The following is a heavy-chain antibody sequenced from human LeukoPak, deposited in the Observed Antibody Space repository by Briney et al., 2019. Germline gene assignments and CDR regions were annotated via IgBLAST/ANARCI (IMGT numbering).Heavy chain of an antibody. V-gene: IGHV3-21*01. CDR3: ARKADYDFWSGPIYDY. J-gene: IGHJ4*02. CDR2: ISSSSSYI. CDR1: GFTFSRYS. Sequence: PPGTVRLSCAASGFTFSRYSMNWVRQAPGKGLEWVSSISSSSSYIYYADSVKGRFTISRDNAKNSLYLQMNSLRAEDTAVYYCARKADYDFWSGPIYDYWGQGTLVTVSS. D-gene: IGHD3-3*01.